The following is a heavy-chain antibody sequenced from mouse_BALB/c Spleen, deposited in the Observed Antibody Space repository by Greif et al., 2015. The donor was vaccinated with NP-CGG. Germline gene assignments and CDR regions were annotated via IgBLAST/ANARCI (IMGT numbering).Heavy chain of an antibody. V-gene: IGHV1-69*01. CDR1: GYTFTDYW. CDR3: AILTTVGSEGSMDY. Sequence: QVQLQQSGAELVMPGASVKMSCKASGYTFTDYWMHWVKQRPGQGLEWIGAIDTSDSYTSYNQKFKGKATLTVDESSSTAYMQLSSLTSEDSAVYYCAILTTVGSEGSMDYWGQGTSVTVSS. D-gene: IGHD1-1*01. CDR2: IDTSDSYT. J-gene: IGHJ4*01.